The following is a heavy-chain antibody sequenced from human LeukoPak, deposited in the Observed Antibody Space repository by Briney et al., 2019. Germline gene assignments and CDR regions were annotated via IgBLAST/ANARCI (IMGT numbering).Heavy chain of an antibody. CDR1: GGSISSGDYY. CDR3: ATGGEGPFDY. D-gene: IGHD3-10*01. CDR2: IYYSGST. J-gene: IGHJ4*02. V-gene: IGHV4-30-4*01. Sequence: SETLSLTCTVSGGSISSGDYYWRWSRQPPGKGLEWIGYIYYSGSTYYNPSLKSRVTISVYTSKNQFSLKLSSVTAADTAVYYCATGGEGPFDYWGQGTLVTVSS.